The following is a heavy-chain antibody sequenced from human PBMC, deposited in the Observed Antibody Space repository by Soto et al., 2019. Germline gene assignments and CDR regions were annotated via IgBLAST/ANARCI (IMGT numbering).Heavy chain of an antibody. Sequence: QVRLVQSGAEVKKPGSSVKVSCKASGGTFSNYAITWLRLAPGQGLEWLGGIIPVFGTVNYAQKFQGRVTIAADESTSTAYIELNRLRSEDTAVYYCARDNPYTNSFGNWFDPWGQGTLVIAS. CDR2: IIPVFGTV. CDR1: GGTFSNYA. J-gene: IGHJ5*02. CDR3: ARDNPYTNSFGNWFDP. V-gene: IGHV1-69*01. D-gene: IGHD6-13*01.